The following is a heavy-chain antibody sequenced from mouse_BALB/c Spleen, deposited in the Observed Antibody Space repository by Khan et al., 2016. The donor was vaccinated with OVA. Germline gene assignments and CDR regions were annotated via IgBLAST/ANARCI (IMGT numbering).Heavy chain of an antibody. CDR3: TRDGNYMDY. D-gene: IGHD2-1*01. CDR1: GYSITSGYA. V-gene: IGHV3-1*02. J-gene: IGHJ4*01. Sequence: EVQLQESGPDLAKPSQSLSLTCTVTGYSITSGYAWHWIRQFPGNKLEWMAYIYFSGSINYNPSLKSRISVSRDTSKNQFFLQLNSVTSEDTATYYCTRDGNYMDYWGQGTSVTVSS. CDR2: IYFSGSI.